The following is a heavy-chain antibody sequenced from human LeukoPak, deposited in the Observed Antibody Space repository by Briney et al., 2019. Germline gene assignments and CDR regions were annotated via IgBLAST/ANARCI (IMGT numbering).Heavy chain of an antibody. D-gene: IGHD3-10*01. V-gene: IGHV3-23*01. J-gene: IGHJ4*02. CDR2: LRGDGET. Sequence: TGGSLRLSCVASGFTISSYAMSWVRQAPARGLEWVSSLRGDGETFYAESVKGRFTLSRDDSRNMVFLHLNNLRVEDTALYYCAKASWVSSADAVLWGQGTVVTVS. CDR3: AKASWVSSADAVL. CDR1: GFTISSYA.